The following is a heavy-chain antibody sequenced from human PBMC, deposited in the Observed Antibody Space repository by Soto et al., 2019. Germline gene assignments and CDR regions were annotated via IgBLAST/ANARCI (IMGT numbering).Heavy chain of an antibody. Sequence: QVQLVQSGAEVKKPGSSVKVSCKASGGTFNSYAISWVRQAPGQGLEWMGGIIPLLGTTNHAQKFQGRLTISAAEASSTAYVDLCRLISADEAVYYCAREDRCGGYDCGLDLWGQGTRVTVS. J-gene: IGHJ6*02. CDR3: AREDRCGGYDCGLDL. D-gene: IGHD5-12*01. CDR2: IIPLLGTT. CDR1: GGTFNSYA. V-gene: IGHV1-69*12.